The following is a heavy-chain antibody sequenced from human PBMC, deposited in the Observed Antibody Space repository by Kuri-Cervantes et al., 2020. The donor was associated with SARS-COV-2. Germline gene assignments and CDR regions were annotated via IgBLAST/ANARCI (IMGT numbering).Heavy chain of an antibody. CDR3: AKKVKLAFGI. CDR1: GFTFSSYA. V-gene: IGHV3-23*01. Sequence: GESLKISCAASGFTFSSYAMSWVRQAPGKGLEWVSAISGSGGSTYYADSVKGRFTISRDNSKNTLYLQMNSLRAEDTAVYYCAKKVKLAFGIWGQGTMVTVSS. J-gene: IGHJ3*02. D-gene: IGHD2-15*01. CDR2: ISGSGGST.